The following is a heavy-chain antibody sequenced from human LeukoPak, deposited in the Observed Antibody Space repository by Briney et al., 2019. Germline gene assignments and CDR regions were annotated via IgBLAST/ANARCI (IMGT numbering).Heavy chain of an antibody. CDR1: GGSISSYY. Sequence: SETLTLTCTVSGGSISSYYWSWIWQPAGKGLEWIGRIYTSGSTNYNPSLKSRVTMSVDTSKNQFSLKLSSVTAADTAVYYCARDGSPSGSYYDVYYFDYWGQGTLVTVSS. V-gene: IGHV4-4*07. J-gene: IGHJ4*02. CDR2: IYTSGST. CDR3: ARDGSPSGSYYDVYYFDY. D-gene: IGHD1-26*01.